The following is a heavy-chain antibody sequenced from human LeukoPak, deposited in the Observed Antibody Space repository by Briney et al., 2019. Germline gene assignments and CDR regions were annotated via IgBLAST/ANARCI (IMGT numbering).Heavy chain of an antibody. V-gene: IGHV4-59*01. CDR2: IYYSGST. J-gene: IGHJ4*02. CDR1: GGSISSYY. D-gene: IGHD3-16*02. Sequence: SETLSLTCTVSGGSISSYYWSWIRQPPGKGLEWIGYIYYSGSTNYNPSLKSRVTISVDTSKNQFSLKLSSVTAADTAVYYCARDKSSHVWGSYPLGYFDYWGQGTLVTVSS. CDR3: ARDKSSHVWGSYPLGYFDY.